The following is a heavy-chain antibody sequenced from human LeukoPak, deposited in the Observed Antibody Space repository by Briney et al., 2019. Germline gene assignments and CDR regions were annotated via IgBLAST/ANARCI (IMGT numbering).Heavy chain of an antibody. CDR3: ARGRRYGDFDY. CDR2: IYYSGST. D-gene: IGHD4-17*01. CDR1: GGSISSYY. Sequence: SETLSLTCTVSGGSISSYYWSWIRQPPGKGLEWIGYIYYSGSTNYNPSLKSRVTISVDTSKNQFSLKPSSVTAADTAVYYCARGRRYGDFDYWGQGTLVTVSS. J-gene: IGHJ4*02. V-gene: IGHV4-59*01.